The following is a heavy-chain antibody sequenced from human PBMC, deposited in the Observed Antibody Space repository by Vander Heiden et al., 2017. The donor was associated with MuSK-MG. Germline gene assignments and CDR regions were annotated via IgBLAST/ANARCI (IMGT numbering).Heavy chain of an antibody. CDR3: GLLSSGSYGFDY. Sequence: PLVQSGAEGKKHAASAEVSCKASGYTFTSYYTHSVRQAPGPGLEWMGIINPNGGTTSYRQKFQGRVTMTRDTSTRTVYIVLRSMRSDDTALYCCGLLSSGSYGFDYWGQGPLVTVSS. J-gene: IGHJ4*02. V-gene: IGHV1-46*01. D-gene: IGHD1-26*01. CDR2: INPNGGTT. CDR1: GYTFTSYY.